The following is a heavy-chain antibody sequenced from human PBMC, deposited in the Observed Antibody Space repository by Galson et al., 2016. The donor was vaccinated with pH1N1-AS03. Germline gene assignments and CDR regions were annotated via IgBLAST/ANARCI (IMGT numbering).Heavy chain of an antibody. CDR3: ARGPAGTFDY. D-gene: IGHD6-13*01. J-gene: IGHJ4*02. CDR2: ISSSSSYI. V-gene: IGHV3-21*01. Sequence: SLRLSCAASVFTFSNYIMNWVRQAPGKGLAWVSSISSSSSYIYSADSVKGRFTISRDNAKNSLYLQMNSLRAEDTAVYYCARGPAGTFDYWGQGTLVTVSS. CDR1: VFTFSNYI.